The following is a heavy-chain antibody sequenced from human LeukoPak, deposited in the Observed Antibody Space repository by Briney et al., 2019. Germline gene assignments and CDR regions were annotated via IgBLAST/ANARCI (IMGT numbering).Heavy chain of an antibody. Sequence: GGSLRLSCAASGFTFSSYGMHWVRQAPGKGLEWVAFIRYDGSNKYYADSVKGRFTISRDNSKNTLYLQMNSLRAEDTAVYYCASEYQLLHLAFDIWGQGTMVTVSS. CDR1: GFTFSSYG. CDR2: IRYDGSNK. J-gene: IGHJ3*02. CDR3: ASEYQLLHLAFDI. V-gene: IGHV3-30*02. D-gene: IGHD2-2*02.